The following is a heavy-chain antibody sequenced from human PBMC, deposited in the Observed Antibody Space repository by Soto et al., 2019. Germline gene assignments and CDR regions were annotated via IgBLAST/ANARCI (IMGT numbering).Heavy chain of an antibody. Sequence: GGALILSWAGSGCTLSNYWMSWVRQAPGKGLEWVANIKPDGSEKKYVDSVKGRFTMSRDNAKNSLSLQMNSLRVDDTAVYYCARFGAVAGTTDSWGQGP. CDR3: ARFGAVAGTTDS. D-gene: IGHD6-19*01. CDR1: GCTLSNYW. V-gene: IGHV3-7*03. CDR2: IKPDGSEK. J-gene: IGHJ5*01.